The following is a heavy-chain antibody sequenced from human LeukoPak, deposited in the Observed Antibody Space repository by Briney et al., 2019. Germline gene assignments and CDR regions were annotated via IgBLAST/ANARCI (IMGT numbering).Heavy chain of an antibody. D-gene: IGHD3-16*02. J-gene: IGHJ3*02. Sequence: PGGSLRLSCAASGFTFDDYGMSWVRQAPGKGLEWVAGIHWNGGSTGYVDSVKGRFTISRDNAKNSLYLQMNSLRAEDTALYYCAREPRSFDAFDIWGQGTMVTVSS. CDR1: GFTFDDYG. CDR3: AREPRSFDAFDI. V-gene: IGHV3-20*04. CDR2: IHWNGGST.